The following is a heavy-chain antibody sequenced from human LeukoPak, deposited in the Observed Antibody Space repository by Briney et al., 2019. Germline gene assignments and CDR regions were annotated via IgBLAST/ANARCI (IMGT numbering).Heavy chain of an antibody. CDR3: ARGKRGYSSSWYDY. D-gene: IGHD6-13*01. Sequence: SETLSLTCAVYGGSLSGYYWSWIRQPPGKGLEWIGEINHSGSTNYNPSLKSRVTISVDTSKNQFSLKLSSVTAAHTAVYYCARGKRGYSSSWYDYWGQGTLVTVSS. CDR2: INHSGST. CDR1: GGSLSGYY. V-gene: IGHV4-34*01. J-gene: IGHJ4*02.